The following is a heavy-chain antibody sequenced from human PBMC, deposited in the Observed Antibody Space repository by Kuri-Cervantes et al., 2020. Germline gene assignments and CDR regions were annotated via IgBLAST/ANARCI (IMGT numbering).Heavy chain of an antibody. CDR3: AKGSTMVQGMVGNYFDY. Sequence: GGSLRLSCAASGFTFSSYWMHWVRQAPGKGLVWVSRINSDGSSTSYADSVKGRFTISRDNAKNSLYLQMNSLRAEDTALYYCAKGSTMVQGMVGNYFDYWGQGTLVTVSS. CDR2: INSDGSST. CDR1: GFTFSSYW. V-gene: IGHV3-74*01. D-gene: IGHD3-10*01. J-gene: IGHJ4*02.